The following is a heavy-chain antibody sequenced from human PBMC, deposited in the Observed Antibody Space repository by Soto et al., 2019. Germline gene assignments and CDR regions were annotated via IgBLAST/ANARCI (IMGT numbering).Heavy chain of an antibody. J-gene: IGHJ4*02. V-gene: IGHV1-2*02. CDR2: INPNSGGT. CDR3: GRAPAVTTLLCLDY. Sequence: ASVKVSCKASGYTFTGSYMHWVRQAPGQGLEWMGWINPNSGGTNYAQKFQGRVTMTRDTSISTAYMELSRLRSDDTAVYYCGRAPAVTTLLCLDYWGQGTLVTVSS. CDR1: GYTFTGSY. D-gene: IGHD4-17*01.